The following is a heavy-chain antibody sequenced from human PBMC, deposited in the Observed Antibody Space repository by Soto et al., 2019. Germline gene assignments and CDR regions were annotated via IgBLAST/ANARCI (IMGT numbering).Heavy chain of an antibody. J-gene: IGHJ6*02. V-gene: IGHV1-2*02. CDR1: GYTFTGYY. CDR3: ARAGLRFLEWLPLFYYGMDV. CDR2: INPNSGGT. Sequence: ASVKVSCKASGYTFTGYYMHWVRQAPGQGLEWMGWINPNSGGTNYAQKFQGRVTMTRDTSISTAYMELSRLRSVDTAVYYCARAGLRFLEWLPLFYYGMDVWGQGTTVTVSS. D-gene: IGHD3-3*01.